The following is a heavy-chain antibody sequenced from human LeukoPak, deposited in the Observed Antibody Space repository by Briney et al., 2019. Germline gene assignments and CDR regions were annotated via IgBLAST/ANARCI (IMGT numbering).Heavy chain of an antibody. CDR3: APAWRVTMVRGVIGPYFDY. J-gene: IGHJ4*02. CDR1: GFTFDDYA. CDR2: ISWNSGSI. Sequence: GGSLRLSCAASGFTFDDYAMHWVRQAPGKGLEWVSGISWNSGSIGYADSVKGRFTISRDNAKNSLYLQMNSLRAEDTAVYYCAPAWRVTMVRGVIGPYFDYWGQGTLVTVSS. D-gene: IGHD3-10*01. V-gene: IGHV3-9*01.